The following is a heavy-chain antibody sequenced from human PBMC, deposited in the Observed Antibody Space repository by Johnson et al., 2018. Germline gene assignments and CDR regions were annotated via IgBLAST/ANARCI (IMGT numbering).Heavy chain of an antibody. J-gene: IGHJ1*01. CDR1: GGTFSSYA. V-gene: IGHV1-69*01. CDR2: IIPIFGTA. CDR3: AGVYYDSSGVPEYFQH. Sequence: QVQLVQSGAEVKKPGSSVKVSCKASGGTFSSYAISWVRQAPGQGLEWMGGIIPIFGTANYAQKFQGRVTITADESTSPAYMELSSLRSEDTAVYYCAGVYYDSSGVPEYFQHWGQGTLVTVSS. D-gene: IGHD3-22*01.